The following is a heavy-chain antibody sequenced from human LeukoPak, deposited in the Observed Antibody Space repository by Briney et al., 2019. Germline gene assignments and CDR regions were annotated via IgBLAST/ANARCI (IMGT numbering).Heavy chain of an antibody. CDR2: IYYSGST. D-gene: IGHD6-19*01. V-gene: IGHV4-39*01. Sequence: SETLSLTCTVSGGSISSSSYYWGWIRQPPGKGLEWIGSIYYSGSTYYNPSLKSRVTTSVDTSKNQFSLKLSSVTAADTAVYYCARQGNEQSEYYYYYGMDVWGQGTTVTVSS. CDR3: ARQGNEQSEYYYYYGMDV. J-gene: IGHJ6*02. CDR1: GGSISSSSYY.